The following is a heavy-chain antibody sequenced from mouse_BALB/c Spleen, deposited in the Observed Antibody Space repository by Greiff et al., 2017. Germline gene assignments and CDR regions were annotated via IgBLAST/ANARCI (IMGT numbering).Heavy chain of an antibody. D-gene: IGHD2-1*01. Sequence: VKLMESGAELVRPGTSVKISCKASGYTFTNYWLGWVKQRPGHGLEWIGDIYPGGGYTNYNEKFKGKATLTADTSSSTAYMQLSSLTSEDSAVYFCARDGNYDYWGQGTTLTVSS. CDR2: IYPGGGYT. J-gene: IGHJ2*01. CDR1: GYTFTNYW. V-gene: IGHV1-63*02. CDR3: ARDGNYDY.